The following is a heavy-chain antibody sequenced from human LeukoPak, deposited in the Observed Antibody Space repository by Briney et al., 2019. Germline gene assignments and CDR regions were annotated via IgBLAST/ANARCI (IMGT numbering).Heavy chain of an antibody. CDR3: ARGSDYGDS. CDR2: SSDSGST. Sequence: SETLSLTCTVSGCSISSYYWRWIRQPPGKGLEWIGYSSDSGSTNYNPSLKSRVTLLVDTSQNQFSLNLFSVTAADTAVYYCARGSDYGDSWGQGTLVTVSS. V-gene: IGHV4-59*01. J-gene: IGHJ4*02. CDR1: GCSISSYY.